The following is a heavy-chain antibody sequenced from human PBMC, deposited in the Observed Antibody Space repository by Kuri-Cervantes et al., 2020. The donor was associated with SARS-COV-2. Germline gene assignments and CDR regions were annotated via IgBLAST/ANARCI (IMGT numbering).Heavy chain of an antibody. CDR2: ISGSGGST. D-gene: IGHD3-3*01. V-gene: IGHV3-23*01. Sequence: GGSLRLSCAASGFTFNTYAMSWVRQAPGKGLEWVSAISGSGGSTYYADSVKGRFTISRDNSKNTLYLQMNSLRAEDTAVYYCAKALPGVTIFGVVIMSEGENYYYGMDVWGQGTTVTVSS. J-gene: IGHJ6*02. CDR3: AKALPGVTIFGVVIMSEGENYYYGMDV. CDR1: GFTFNTYA.